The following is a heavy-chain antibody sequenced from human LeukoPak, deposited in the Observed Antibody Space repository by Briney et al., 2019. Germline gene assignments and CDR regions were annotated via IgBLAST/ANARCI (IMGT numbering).Heavy chain of an antibody. D-gene: IGHD2-2*01. V-gene: IGHV3-23*01. Sequence: GRSLRLSCAASGFTFSSHAMSWVRQAPGKGLEWVSAISGSGGSTYYADSVKGRFTISRDNSKNTLYLQMNSLRAEDTAVYYCAKVGCSSTSCYEGATHAEYFQHWGQGTLVTVSS. CDR1: GFTFSSHA. J-gene: IGHJ1*01. CDR2: ISGSGGST. CDR3: AKVGCSSTSCYEGATHAEYFQH.